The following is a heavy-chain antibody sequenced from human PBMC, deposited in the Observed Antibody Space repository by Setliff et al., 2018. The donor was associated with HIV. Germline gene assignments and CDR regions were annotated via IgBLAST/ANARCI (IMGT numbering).Heavy chain of an antibody. CDR1: GFTFSSYA. J-gene: IGHJ3*01. CDR2: ISYDGSNE. Sequence: GGSLRLSCAASGFTFSSYAMHWVRQAPGKGLEWVAVISYDGSNEYYADSVKGRFTISRDDAKNSLILHMNSLRVEDTAVYYCARETTGWFGELAAAFDLWGQGTLVTVSS. CDR3: ARETTGWFGELAAAFDL. V-gene: IGHV3-30-3*01. D-gene: IGHD3-10*01.